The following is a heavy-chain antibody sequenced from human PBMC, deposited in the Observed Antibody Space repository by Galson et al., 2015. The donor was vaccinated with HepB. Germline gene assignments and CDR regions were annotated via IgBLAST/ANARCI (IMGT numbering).Heavy chain of an antibody. D-gene: IGHD3-3*01. J-gene: IGHJ4*02. V-gene: IGHV3-30-3*01. CDR2: ISHDGSKK. Sequence: SLRLSCATSGFIFSSYVMNWVRQAPGKGLEWVAVISHDGSKKYYADSVKGRFTISRDNSKNTLYLQMSSLRIEDTAVYYCARDPNESNFWSGGYFDYWGQGTLVTVSS. CDR3: ARDPNESNFWSGGYFDY. CDR1: GFIFSSYV.